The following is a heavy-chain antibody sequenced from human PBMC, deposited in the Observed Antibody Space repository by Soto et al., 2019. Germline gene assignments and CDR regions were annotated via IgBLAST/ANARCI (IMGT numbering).Heavy chain of an antibody. V-gene: IGHV3-33*01. Sequence: TGGSLRLSCAASGFTFSNYGMHWVRQAPGKGLEWVAIIWHDGNNKYYADSVRGRFIISRDNSKNRLYLQMDSLRAEDTAVYYCGSDLVGAPDSYGLDVWGQGTPVTVSS. CDR3: GSDLVGAPDSYGLDV. CDR1: GFTFSNYG. CDR2: IWHDGNNK. J-gene: IGHJ6*02. D-gene: IGHD1-26*01.